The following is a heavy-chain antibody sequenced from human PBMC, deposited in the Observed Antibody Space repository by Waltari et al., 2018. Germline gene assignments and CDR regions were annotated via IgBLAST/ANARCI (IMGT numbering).Heavy chain of an antibody. Sequence: QVQLQESGPGLVKPSGTLSLTCAVSGGSISSSTWWSWVRQPPGKGLEWIGEIYHSGSTNYNPSLKSRVTISVDKSKNQFSLKLSSVTAADTAVYYCARHPRGYDYIWGSWFDYWGQGTLVTVSS. J-gene: IGHJ4*02. V-gene: IGHV4-4*02. D-gene: IGHD3-16*01. CDR1: GGSISSSTW. CDR3: ARHPRGYDYIWGSWFDY. CDR2: IYHSGST.